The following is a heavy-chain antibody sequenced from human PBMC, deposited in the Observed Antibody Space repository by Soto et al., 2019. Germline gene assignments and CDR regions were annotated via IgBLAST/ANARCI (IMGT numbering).Heavy chain of an antibody. CDR2: INPNSGGT. D-gene: IGHD2-15*01. CDR1: GYTFTGYY. CDR3: ARGVLEVVAATRDYYYYYGMDV. J-gene: IGHJ6*02. V-gene: IGHV1-2*02. Sequence: ASVKVSCKSSGYTFTGYYMHWVRQAPGQGLEGMGWINPNSGGTNYAQKFQGGVTMARDTSISPAYMELSRLRSDDTAVYYCARGVLEVVAATRDYYYYYGMDVWGQGTTVTVSS.